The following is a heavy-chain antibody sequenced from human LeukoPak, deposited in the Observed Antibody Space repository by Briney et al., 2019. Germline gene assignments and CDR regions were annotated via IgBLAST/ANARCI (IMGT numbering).Heavy chain of an antibody. CDR3: ARGGTAVTADYFDY. J-gene: IGHJ4*02. CDR1: GYTFTSYY. V-gene: IGHV1-46*01. CDR2: ISPSGGDT. D-gene: IGHD4-23*01. Sequence: GASGKVSCKPSGYTFTSYYLHWVRQAHGQGLEWMGIISPSGGDTTYAQRFQDRLTMTRDTSTSTVYMELSSLRSEDTAVYYCARGGTAVTADYFDYWGQGTLVTVSS.